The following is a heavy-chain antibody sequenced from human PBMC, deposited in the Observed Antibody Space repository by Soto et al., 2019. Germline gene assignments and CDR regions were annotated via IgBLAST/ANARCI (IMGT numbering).Heavy chain of an antibody. CDR1: GYTFISYG. CDR3: VVAAQPYYFDY. CDR2: ISAYNGNT. Sequence: GASVKVSCKASGYTFISYGISWVRQAPGQGLEWMGWISAYNGNTNYAQKLQGRVTMTTDTSTSTAYMELRSLRSDDTAVYYCVVAAQPYYFDYWGQGTLVTVSS. V-gene: IGHV1-18*01. D-gene: IGHD2-15*01. J-gene: IGHJ4*02.